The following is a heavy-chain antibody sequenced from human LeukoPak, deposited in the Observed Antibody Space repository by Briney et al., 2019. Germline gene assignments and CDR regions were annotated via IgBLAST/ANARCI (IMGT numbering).Heavy chain of an antibody. CDR3: ARTTEAHSWRTRYYDYYMDV. Sequence: SETLSLTCTVSGGSISSYYWSWIRQPPGKGLEWIGYIYYSGSTNYNPSLKSRVTISVDTSKNQFSLKLSSVTAADTAVYYCARTTEAHSWRTRYYDYYMDVWGKGTTVTVSS. CDR1: GGSISSYY. J-gene: IGHJ6*03. D-gene: IGHD6-13*01. V-gene: IGHV4-59*01. CDR2: IYYSGST.